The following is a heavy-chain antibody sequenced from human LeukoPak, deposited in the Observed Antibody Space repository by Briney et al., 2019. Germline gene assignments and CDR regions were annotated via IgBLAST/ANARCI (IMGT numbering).Heavy chain of an antibody. V-gene: IGHV4-59*01. J-gene: IGHJ5*02. D-gene: IGHD2-2*01. Sequence: PSETLSLTCTVSGGSISSCYWSWLRQPPGKGLEWIGYIYYSGSTNYNPSLKSRVTISVDTSKNQFSLKLRSVTAADTAVYYCANGGYCSSTSCYPNWFDPWGQGTLVTVSS. CDR2: IYYSGST. CDR1: GGSISSCY. CDR3: ANGGYCSSTSCYPNWFDP.